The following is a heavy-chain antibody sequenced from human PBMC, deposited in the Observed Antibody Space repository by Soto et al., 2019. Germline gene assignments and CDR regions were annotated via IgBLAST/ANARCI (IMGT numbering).Heavy chain of an antibody. CDR2: IYPGDSDT. D-gene: IGHD2-2*01. J-gene: IGHJ6*02. CDR3: ARDIVVVPAATTHYYYYGMDV. Sequence: GESLKISCKGSGYSFTSYWIGWVRQMPGKGLEWMGIIYPGDSDTRYSPSFQGQVTISADKSISTAYLQWSSLKASDTAMYYCARDIVVVPAATTHYYYYGMDVWGQGTTVTVSS. V-gene: IGHV5-51*01. CDR1: GYSFTSYW.